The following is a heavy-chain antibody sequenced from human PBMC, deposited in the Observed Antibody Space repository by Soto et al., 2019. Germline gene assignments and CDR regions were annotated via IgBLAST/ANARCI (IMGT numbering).Heavy chain of an antibody. CDR2: IIPIFGTA. CDR1: GGTFRSYA. J-gene: IGHJ3*02. D-gene: IGHD3-3*01. Sequence: QVQLVQSGAEVKKPGSSVKVSCKASGGTFRSYAISWVRQAPGQGLEWMGGIIPIFGTANYAQKFQGRVTITADESTSTAYMELCSLRSEDTAVYYCARALAIFGVVPGAFDIWGQGTMVTVSS. CDR3: ARALAIFGVVPGAFDI. V-gene: IGHV1-69*01.